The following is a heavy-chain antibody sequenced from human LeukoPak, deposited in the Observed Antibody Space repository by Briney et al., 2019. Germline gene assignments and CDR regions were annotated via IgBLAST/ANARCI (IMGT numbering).Heavy chain of an antibody. CDR2: ISYDGSNK. D-gene: IGHD1-26*01. CDR1: KFTFSSYG. CDR3: ARGGGGWQWEQGGYYFDY. V-gene: IGHV3-30*19. Sequence: HPGGSLRLSCAASKFTFSSYGMHWVRQAPGKGLEWVAVISYDGSNKYYADSVKGRFTISRDNSKNTLYLQMNSLRAEDTAVYYCARGGGGWQWEQGGYYFDYWGQGTLVTVSS. J-gene: IGHJ4*02.